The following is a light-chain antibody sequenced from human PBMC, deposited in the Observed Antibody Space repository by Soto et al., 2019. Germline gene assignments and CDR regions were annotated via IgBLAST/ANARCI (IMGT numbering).Light chain of an antibody. J-gene: IGLJ1*01. Sequence: QSALTQPASVSGSPGQSITISCTGTSSDVGGYNYVSWYQHHPGKAPKLMIYEVSNRPSGVSNRFSGSKSANTASLTISGLQAEDEADYYCSSYTSSSTLYVLGTGTKLTVL. CDR3: SSYTSSSTLYV. CDR2: EVS. V-gene: IGLV2-14*01. CDR1: SSDVGGYNY.